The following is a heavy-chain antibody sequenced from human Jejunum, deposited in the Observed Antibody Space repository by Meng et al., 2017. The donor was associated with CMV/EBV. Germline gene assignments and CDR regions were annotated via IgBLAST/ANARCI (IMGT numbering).Heavy chain of an antibody. J-gene: IGHJ4*02. V-gene: IGHV2-5*02. CDR1: LSSSGVG. CDR2: IYWDDDK. CDR3: AHRQEGYISGWDRGYFDY. Sequence: LSSSGVGVGWIRQPQGKALEWLAVIYWDDDKSYSPSLNIRLTITKDTSKYQVVLTMTNIDPVDTGTYYCAHRQEGYISGWDRGYFDYWGQGTLVTVSS. D-gene: IGHD6-19*01.